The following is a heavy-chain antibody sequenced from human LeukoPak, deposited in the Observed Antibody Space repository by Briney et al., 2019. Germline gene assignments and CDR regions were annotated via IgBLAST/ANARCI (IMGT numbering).Heavy chain of an antibody. V-gene: IGHV3-21*01. J-gene: IGHJ4*02. D-gene: IGHD6-13*01. CDR2: ISSSSSYI. Sequence: PGGSLSLSCAASGFTFSSYSMNWVRPAPGKGLEWVSSISSSSSYIYYADSVKGRFTISRDNAKSSLYLQMNSLRAEDTAVYYCARDSNIAAAADIDYWGQGTLVTVSS. CDR1: GFTFSSYS. CDR3: ARDSNIAAAADIDY.